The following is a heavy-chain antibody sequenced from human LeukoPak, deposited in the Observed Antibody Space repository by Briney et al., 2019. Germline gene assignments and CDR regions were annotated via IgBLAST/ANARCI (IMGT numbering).Heavy chain of an antibody. Sequence: PGGSLRLSCTASGFTFGSHAMSWVRQAPGKGLEWVSAISGSGGSTYYADSVKGRFTISRDNSKNTLYLQMNSLRAEDTAVYYCAKNRGHCVDGVCHNYYYMDVWGRGTTVTVSS. D-gene: IGHD2-8*02. V-gene: IGHV3-23*01. CDR2: ISGSGGST. CDR3: AKNRGHCVDGVCHNYYYMDV. CDR1: GFTFGSHA. J-gene: IGHJ6*03.